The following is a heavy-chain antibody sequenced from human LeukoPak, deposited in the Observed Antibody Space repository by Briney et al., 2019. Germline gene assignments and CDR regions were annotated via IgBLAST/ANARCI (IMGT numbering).Heavy chain of an antibody. D-gene: IGHD1-1*01. Sequence: SVKVSCKASGGTFSTYAISWVRQAPGQGLEWMGGIIPIFGTSNYAQNFQGRVTITADESTSTAYMELSSLRSEDTAVYYCARGGTTGTFSDWFDPWGQGTLVTVSS. CDR2: IIPIFGTS. V-gene: IGHV1-69*13. CDR3: ARGGTTGTFSDWFDP. J-gene: IGHJ5*02. CDR1: GGTFSTYA.